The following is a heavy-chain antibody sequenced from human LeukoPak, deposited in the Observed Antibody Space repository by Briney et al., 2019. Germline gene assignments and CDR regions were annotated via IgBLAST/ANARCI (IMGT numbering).Heavy chain of an antibody. J-gene: IGHJ5*02. CDR1: GGSISSYY. CDR2: IYYSGST. D-gene: IGHD6-19*01. Sequence: SETLSLTCTVSGGSISSYYWSWIRQPPGKGLEWIGYIYYSGSTNYNPSLKSRVTISVDTSKNQFSLKLSSVTAADTAVCYCASTGIAVAGTWFDPWGQGTLVTVSS. V-gene: IGHV4-59*01. CDR3: ASTGIAVAGTWFDP.